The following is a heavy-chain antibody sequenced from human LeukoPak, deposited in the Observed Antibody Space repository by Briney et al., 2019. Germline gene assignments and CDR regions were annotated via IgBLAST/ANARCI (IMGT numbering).Heavy chain of an antibody. CDR1: GGSISSYY. CDR2: IYYSGST. CDR3: ARDRAPDRWSYGSGSRRSAGTYYYYMDV. J-gene: IGHJ6*03. V-gene: IGHV4-59*01. Sequence: SETPSLTCTVSGGSISSYYWSWIRQPPGKGLEWIGYIYYSGSTNYNPSLKSRVTISVDTSKNQLSLKLSSVTAADTAVYYCARDRAPDRWSYGSGSRRSAGTYYYYMDVWGKGTTVTVSS. D-gene: IGHD3-10*01.